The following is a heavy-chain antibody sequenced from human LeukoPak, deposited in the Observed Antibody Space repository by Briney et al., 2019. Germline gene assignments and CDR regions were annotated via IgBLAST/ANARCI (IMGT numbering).Heavy chain of an antibody. CDR2: IYYSGTT. Sequence: PSETLSLTCTVSGDSINSWYWSWIRQPPGKGLEWIGYIYYSGTTNYNPSLKSRVSISLDTSKNQFFLKLSSVTAADTAVYYCARVGYCSHGSCLRLDWYFDLWGRGTLVTVSS. J-gene: IGHJ2*01. V-gene: IGHV4-59*01. CDR3: ARVGYCSHGSCLRLDWYFDL. D-gene: IGHD2-15*01. CDR1: GDSINSWY.